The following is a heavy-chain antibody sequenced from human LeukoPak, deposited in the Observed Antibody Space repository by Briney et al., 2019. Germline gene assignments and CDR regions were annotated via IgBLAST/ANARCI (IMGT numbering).Heavy chain of an antibody. CDR1: GGSISSYY. CDR2: IYTSGST. Sequence: PSETLSLTCTVSGGSISSYYWSWIRQPAGKGLEWIGRIYTSGSTNYNPSLKSRVTMSVDTSKDQFSLKLSSVTAADTAVYYCARDQLERREDAFNIWGQGTMVTVSS. V-gene: IGHV4-4*07. CDR3: ARDQLERREDAFNI. J-gene: IGHJ3*02. D-gene: IGHD1-1*01.